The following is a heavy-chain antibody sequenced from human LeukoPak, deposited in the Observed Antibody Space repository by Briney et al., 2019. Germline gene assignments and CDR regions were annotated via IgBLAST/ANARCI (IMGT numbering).Heavy chain of an antibody. CDR1: GGSISKGGYY. D-gene: IGHD1-26*01. J-gene: IGHJ4*02. V-gene: IGHV4-31*03. CDR3: ARGSVQWVGLDY. CDR2: IYYSGST. Sequence: SQTLSLTCTVSGGSISKGGYYWSWIRQHPGKGLEWIGYIYYSGSTYYNPSLKSRVTISVDTSKNQFSLKLSSVTAADTAVYYCARGSVQWVGLDYWGQGTLVTVSS.